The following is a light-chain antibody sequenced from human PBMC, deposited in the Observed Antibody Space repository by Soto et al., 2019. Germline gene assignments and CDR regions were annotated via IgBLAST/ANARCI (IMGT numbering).Light chain of an antibody. V-gene: IGKV3-20*01. CDR1: QSVSHNY. CDR3: QHYGSSQFT. CDR2: GVS. Sequence: EIVLTQSPGTLSLSPGERATLSCRASQSVSHNYIAWYQQRPGQAPRLPLYGVSTRAPGVPDRFSGSGSGTDFTLTIFTLEPEDFAVYFCQHYGSSQFTFGPGTKVDIK. J-gene: IGKJ3*01.